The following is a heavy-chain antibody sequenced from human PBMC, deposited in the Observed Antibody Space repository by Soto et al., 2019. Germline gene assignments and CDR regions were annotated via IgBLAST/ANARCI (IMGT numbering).Heavy chain of an antibody. J-gene: IGHJ5*02. V-gene: IGHV1-18*01. D-gene: IGHD3-3*01. CDR2: ISAYNGNT. Sequence: QVQLVQSGAEVKKPGASVKVSCKASGYTFTSYGISWVRQAPGQGLEWMGWISAYNGNTNYAQKLQGRVTMTTDTSTSTAYMELRSLRSDDTAVYYCARGGGSTIFGVVSLYCCWFDPWGQGTLVTVSS. CDR3: ARGGGSTIFGVVSLYCCWFDP. CDR1: GYTFTSYG.